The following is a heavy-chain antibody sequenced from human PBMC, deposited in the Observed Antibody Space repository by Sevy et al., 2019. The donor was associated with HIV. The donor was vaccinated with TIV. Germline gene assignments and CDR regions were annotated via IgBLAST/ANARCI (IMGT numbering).Heavy chain of an antibody. CDR3: ARERTDFYYYVDV. D-gene: IGHD2-2*01. V-gene: IGHV4-34*01. J-gene: IGHJ6*03. CDR2: INKHTGSA. Sequence: SETLSLTCAVYGGSFSVYSWSWIRQPPGKGLEWIGEINKHTGSANYSPSLKSRVIISVDTSKNQIFLRLSSVSAADTALYYCARERTDFYYYVDVWGQGTTVTVSS. CDR1: GGSFSVYS.